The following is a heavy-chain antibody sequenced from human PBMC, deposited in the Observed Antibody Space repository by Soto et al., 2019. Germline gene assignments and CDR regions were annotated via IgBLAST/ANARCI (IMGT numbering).Heavy chain of an antibody. Sequence: SELNSVPCSVADVYRRNGGYYWSWIRQPPGKGLEWIGYIYHGGATTYNASPKSRVTISVDTSKNQFFLKVNSVTAADTAVYFCERDRRRRHGIRGQGIPGTRSS. CDR3: ERDRRRRHGI. J-gene: IGHJ1*01. V-gene: IGHV4-61*08. CDR1: DVYRRNGGYY. CDR2: IYHGGAT.